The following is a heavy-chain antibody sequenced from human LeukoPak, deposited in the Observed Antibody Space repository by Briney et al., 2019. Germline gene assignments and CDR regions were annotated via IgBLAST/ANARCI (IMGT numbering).Heavy chain of an antibody. Sequence: SGTLSVTCAVYGGSFSGYYWTWIRQPPGKGVEWMGEINHSGSTNSNTSLKSRVTISVDTSKNQFSLNVSSVTAADTAIYYCGRTTTVTTSAFDIWGQGTMVTVSS. J-gene: IGHJ3*02. V-gene: IGHV4-34*01. CDR2: INHSGST. CDR1: GGSFSGYY. CDR3: GRTTTVTTSAFDI. D-gene: IGHD4-17*01.